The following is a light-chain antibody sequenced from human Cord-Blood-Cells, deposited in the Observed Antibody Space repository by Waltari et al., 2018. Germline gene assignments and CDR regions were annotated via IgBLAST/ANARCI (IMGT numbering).Light chain of an antibody. Sequence: QSALTQPASVSGSPGQSITISCTGTRSDVGGYNYVSWYQQHPGKAPNIMIYDVSNRPSGVSNRFSGSKSGNTASLTISGLQAEDEADYYCSSYTSSSTYWVFGGGTKLTVL. V-gene: IGLV2-14*03. CDR3: SSYTSSSTYWV. CDR2: DVS. J-gene: IGLJ3*02. CDR1: RSDVGGYNY.